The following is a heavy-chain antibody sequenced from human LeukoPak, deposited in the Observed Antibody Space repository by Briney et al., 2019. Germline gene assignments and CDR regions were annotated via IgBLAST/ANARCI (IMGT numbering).Heavy chain of an antibody. CDR1: GFTFSSYG. J-gene: IGHJ4*02. D-gene: IGHD3-22*01. CDR3: ARDGDYYDSSGYFDY. Sequence: GGSLRLSCAASGFTFSSYGMHWVRQAPGKGLEWVAVIRYDGSNKYYADSVKGRFTISRDNSKNTLYLQMNSLRAEDTAVYYCARDGDYYDSSGYFDYWGQGTLVTVSS. CDR2: IRYDGSNK. V-gene: IGHV3-33*01.